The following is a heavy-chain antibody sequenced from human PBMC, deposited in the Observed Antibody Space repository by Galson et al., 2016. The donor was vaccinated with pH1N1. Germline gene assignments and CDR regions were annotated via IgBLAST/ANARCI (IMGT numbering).Heavy chain of an antibody. Sequence: SLRLSCAASGFTFTNYAMNWVRQAPGKGLEWVSTISGTGDTTYYADSVKGRFTISRQNSKSTLYLQMNSLRAEDTALYYCAREGLWPGVDAFDIWGQGTMVTVSS. J-gene: IGHJ3*02. D-gene: IGHD4/OR15-4a*01. CDR1: GFTFTNYA. CDR3: AREGLWPGVDAFDI. CDR2: ISGTGDTT. V-gene: IGHV3-23*01.